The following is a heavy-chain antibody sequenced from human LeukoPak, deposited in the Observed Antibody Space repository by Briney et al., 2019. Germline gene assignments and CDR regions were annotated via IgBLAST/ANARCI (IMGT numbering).Heavy chain of an antibody. J-gene: IGHJ4*02. CDR1: GGSIYISNYF. V-gene: IGHV4-39*07. CDR2: ISYSAST. CDR3: ARSLRN. Sequence: SETLSLTCTVSGGSIYISNYFWAWIRQPPGKGLEWIGTISYSASTYYNPSLKSRVTISADTSKNQFSLKLSSVTAADTAVYYCARSLRNWGQGTLVTVSS.